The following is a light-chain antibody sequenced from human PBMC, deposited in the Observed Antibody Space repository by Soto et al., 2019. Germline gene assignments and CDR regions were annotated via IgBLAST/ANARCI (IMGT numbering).Light chain of an antibody. Sequence: DIQMTQSPSTLSASVGDRVTITCRARQSISSWLAWYQQKPGKAPKLLIYKASSLESGVPSRFSGSGAGTEFTLTISSLQPDDFATYYCQQYKTDPYTFGQGTKLEIK. CDR3: QQYKTDPYT. CDR1: QSISSW. CDR2: KAS. J-gene: IGKJ2*01. V-gene: IGKV1-5*03.